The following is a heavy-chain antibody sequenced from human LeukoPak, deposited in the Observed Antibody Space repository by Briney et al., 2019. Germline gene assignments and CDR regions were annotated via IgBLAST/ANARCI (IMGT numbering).Heavy chain of an antibody. Sequence: GGSLRLSCVASGFTSSAFWMSWVRRPPGKGLEWVANIRKDGSEAEYVDSVKGRFSIFRDNDKNSVYLQMNSLRAEDTAVYYCATCAGVVPVGWLLWGKGTTVIVSS. J-gene: IGHJ6*04. D-gene: IGHD2-2*01. CDR3: ATCAGVVPVGWLL. CDR1: GFTSSAFW. CDR2: IRKDGSEA. V-gene: IGHV3-7*03.